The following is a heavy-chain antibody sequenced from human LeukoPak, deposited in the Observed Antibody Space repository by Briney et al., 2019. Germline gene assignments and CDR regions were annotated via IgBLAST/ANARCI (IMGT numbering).Heavy chain of an antibody. J-gene: IGHJ6*03. D-gene: IGHD2-2*02. CDR1: GGSISNYF. CDR3: ARGGRYCTSTSCYKSKPSYIDV. V-gene: IGHV4-59*01. CDR2: IYYSGST. Sequence: SETLSLTCSVSGGSISNYFWSWIRQPPGKGPEWIGYIYYSGSTNYNPSLKSRVTISVDTSKKQFSLQLYSVTAADTAVYYCARGGRYCTSTSCYKSKPSYIDVWGKGTTVTISS.